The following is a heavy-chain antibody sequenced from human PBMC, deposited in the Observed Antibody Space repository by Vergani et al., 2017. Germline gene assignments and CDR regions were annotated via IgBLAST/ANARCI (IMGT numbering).Heavy chain of an antibody. V-gene: IGHV3-33*01. CDR1: GFTFSSYG. J-gene: IGHJ6*02. CDR3: AGDGDIVATNYGMDV. D-gene: IGHD5-12*01. Sequence: QVQLVESGGGVVQPGRSLRLSCAASGFTFSSYGMHWVRQAPGKGLEWVAVIWYDGSNKYYADSVKGRFTISRDNSKNTLYLQMNSLRAEDTAVYYCAGDGDIVATNYGMDVWGQGTTVTVSS. CDR2: IWYDGSNK.